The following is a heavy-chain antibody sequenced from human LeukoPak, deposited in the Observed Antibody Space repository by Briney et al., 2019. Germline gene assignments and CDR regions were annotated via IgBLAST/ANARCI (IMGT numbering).Heavy chain of an antibody. D-gene: IGHD2-15*01. CDR2: ISSSSSYI. CDR3: ARDFCSGGSCYGAFDI. CDR1: GFTFSSYS. J-gene: IGHJ3*02. V-gene: IGHV3-21*01. Sequence: VGSLRLSWAPSGFTFSSYSMNWVRQAPGKGLKWVSSISSSSSYIYYADSVKGRFTISRDNAKNSLYLQMNSLRAEDTAVYYCARDFCSGGSCYGAFDIWGQGTMVTVSS.